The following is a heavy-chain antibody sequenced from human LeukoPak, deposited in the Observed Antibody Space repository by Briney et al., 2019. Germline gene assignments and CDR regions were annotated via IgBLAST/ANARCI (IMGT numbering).Heavy chain of an antibody. V-gene: IGHV4-39*07. CDR3: ARGTLYSGWSYYFDY. CDR1: GGSISLSYYY. D-gene: IGHD6-19*01. J-gene: IGHJ4*02. Sequence: SETLSLTCSVSGGSISLSYYYWGWIRQPPGKALEWIGSVYYSGNTSYNPSLKSRVTISVDMSKNHFSLKLSSVTAADTAMYYCARGTLYSGWSYYFDYWGQGSQVTVSS. CDR2: VYYSGNT.